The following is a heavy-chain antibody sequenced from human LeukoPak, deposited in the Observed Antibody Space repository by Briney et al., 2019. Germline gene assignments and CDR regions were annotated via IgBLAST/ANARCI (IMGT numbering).Heavy chain of an antibody. V-gene: IGHV3-30*04. Sequence: GGSLRLSCAASGFTFSSYAMHWVRQAPGKGLEWVAVISYDGSNKYYADSVKGRFTISRDNSKNTLYLQMNSLRAEDTAVYYCARDRYYYGSGSYFSYWGQGTLVTVSS. D-gene: IGHD3-10*01. CDR3: ARDRYYYGSGSYFSY. CDR1: GFTFSSYA. J-gene: IGHJ4*02. CDR2: ISYDGSNK.